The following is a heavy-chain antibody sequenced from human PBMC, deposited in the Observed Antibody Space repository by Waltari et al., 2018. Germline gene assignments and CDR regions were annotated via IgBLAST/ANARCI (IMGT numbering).Heavy chain of an antibody. CDR1: GFTFSSHA. V-gene: IGHV3-23*03. CDR2: IYSGGST. Sequence: EVQLLESGGGLVQPGGSLRLSCAASGFTFSSHAMSWVRQAPGKGLEWVSVIYSGGSTYYADSVKGRFTISRDNSKNTLYLQMNSLRAEDTAVYYCARSYGIAFDIWGQGTMVTVSS. CDR3: ARSYGIAFDI. D-gene: IGHD3-16*01. J-gene: IGHJ3*02.